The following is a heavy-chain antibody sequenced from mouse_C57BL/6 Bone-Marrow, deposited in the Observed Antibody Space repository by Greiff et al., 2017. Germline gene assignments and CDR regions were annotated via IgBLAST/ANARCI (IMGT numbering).Heavy chain of an antibody. Sequence: QVQLQQSGAELVRPGASVTLSCKASGYTFTDYEMHWVKQTPVHGLEWIGAIDPETGGTAYNQKFKGKAILTADKSSSTAYRELRSLTSEDSAVYYCTGDGSSLDYWGQGTTLTVSS. V-gene: IGHV1-15*01. D-gene: IGHD1-1*01. CDR3: TGDGSSLDY. J-gene: IGHJ2*01. CDR2: IDPETGGT. CDR1: GYTFTDYE.